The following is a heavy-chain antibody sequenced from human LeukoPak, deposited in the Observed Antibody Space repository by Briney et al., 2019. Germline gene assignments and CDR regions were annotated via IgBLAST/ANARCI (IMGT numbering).Heavy chain of an antibody. CDR2: IYYSGST. D-gene: IGHD3-3*01. Sequence: SETLSLTCTVSGGSISSSSYYWGWIRQPPGKGLEWIGSIYYSGSTYYNPSLKSRVTISVDTSKNQFSLKLSSVTAADTAVYYCARRDGSGYYPSYFDYWGQGTLVTVSS. J-gene: IGHJ4*02. V-gene: IGHV4-39*01. CDR1: GGSISSSSYY. CDR3: ARRDGSGYYPSYFDY.